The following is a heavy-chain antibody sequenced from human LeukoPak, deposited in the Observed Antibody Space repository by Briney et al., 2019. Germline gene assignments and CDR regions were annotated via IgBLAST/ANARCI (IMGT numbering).Heavy chain of an antibody. D-gene: IGHD6-6*01. V-gene: IGHV4-4*07. CDR2: IHTSGST. J-gene: IGHJ6*02. CDR3: ARASISSIAARRDYYYGMDV. Sequence: PSETLSLTCTVSGGSISNSYWSWIRQPAGKGLEWIGRIHTSGSTNYNPSLKSRVTMSVDTSKNQFSLKLSSVTAADTAVYYCARASISSIAARRDYYYGMDVWGQGTTVTVSS. CDR1: GGSISNSY.